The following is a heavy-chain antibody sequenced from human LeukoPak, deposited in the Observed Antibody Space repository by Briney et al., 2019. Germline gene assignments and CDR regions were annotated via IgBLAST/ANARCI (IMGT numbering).Heavy chain of an antibody. Sequence: PSETLSLTCAVSGFSISSGYYWGWIRQPPGKGLEWIGSIYYSGSTYYNPSLKSRVTMSVDTSKNQFSLKLSSVTAADTALYYCARKRRDGYNFFDFWGQGTLVTVSS. CDR1: GFSISSGYY. J-gene: IGHJ4*02. V-gene: IGHV4-38-2*01. D-gene: IGHD5-24*01. CDR3: ARKRRDGYNFFDF. CDR2: IYYSGST.